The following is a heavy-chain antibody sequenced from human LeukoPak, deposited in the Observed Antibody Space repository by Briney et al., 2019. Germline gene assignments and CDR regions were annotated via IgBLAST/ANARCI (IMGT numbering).Heavy chain of an antibody. CDR3: ARRGGETYYDILTGYSHNWFDP. J-gene: IGHJ5*02. V-gene: IGHV4-59*12. D-gene: IGHD3-9*01. CDR2: IYYSGST. CDR1: GGSISSYY. Sequence: SETLSLTCTVSGGSISSYYWSWIRQPPGKGLEWIGYIYYSGSTNYNPSLKSRVTISVDTSKNQFSLRLSSVTAADTAVYYCARRGGETYYDILTGYSHNWFDPWGQGTLVTVSS.